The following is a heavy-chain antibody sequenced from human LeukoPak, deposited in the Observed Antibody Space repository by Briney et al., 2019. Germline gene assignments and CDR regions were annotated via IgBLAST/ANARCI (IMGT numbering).Heavy chain of an antibody. Sequence: ASVKLSCKTSVDTFTKYYMNWVRQAPGQGLEWMGIINPTGGSATYAKGLEGRIAVTSDTPTNTVYMELIGLKSEDTAMYYCTTRLGYFYRFDSWGQGTLVTVAS. J-gene: IGHJ4*02. CDR2: INPTGGSA. V-gene: IGHV1-46*04. CDR3: TTRLGYFYRFDS. CDR1: VDTFTKYY. D-gene: IGHD1-1*01.